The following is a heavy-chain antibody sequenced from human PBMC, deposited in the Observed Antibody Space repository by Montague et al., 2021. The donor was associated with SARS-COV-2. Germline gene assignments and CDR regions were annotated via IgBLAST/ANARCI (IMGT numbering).Heavy chain of an antibody. D-gene: IGHD3-16*01. CDR1: GYIFTKYW. CDR3: ARVRPHGGSLTLGGFDP. J-gene: IGHJ5*02. Sequence: QSGAEVKKPGESLTISCNASGYIFTKYWIGWVRQMPGKGLEWMGIIYPGDSDTRYSPSFQGQVTMSVDKSISTAYLQWSRLKVSDTAIYFCARVRPHGGSLTLGGFDPWGQGTLVSVA. V-gene: IGHV5-51*03. CDR2: IYPGDSDT.